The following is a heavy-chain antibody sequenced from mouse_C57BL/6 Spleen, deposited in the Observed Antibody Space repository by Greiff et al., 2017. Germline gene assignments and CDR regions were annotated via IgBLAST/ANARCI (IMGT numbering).Heavy chain of an antibody. CDR2: FYPGSGSI. V-gene: IGHV1-62-2*01. Sequence: VKLMESGAELVKPGASVKLSCKASGYTFTEYPIHWVKQSSGQGLEWIGWFYPGSGSIKYNENFKDKATLTADKSSSTVYMELSRLTSEDSAVYFCARHEAYYYGSSLYYAMDYWGQGTSVTVSS. CDR1: GYTFTEYP. CDR3: ARHEAYYYGSSLYYAMDY. D-gene: IGHD1-1*01. J-gene: IGHJ4*01.